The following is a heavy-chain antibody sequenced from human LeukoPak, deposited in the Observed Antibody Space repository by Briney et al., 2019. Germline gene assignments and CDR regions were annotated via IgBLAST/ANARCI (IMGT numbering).Heavy chain of an antibody. Sequence: GGSLSLFCAASGFTVNIYWMHCARQTPGKGLVCVSRINSDGSSTSYADSVRGRFNISRENAKNTLYLQMNSLRGEDTAVYCCAREMWDGVDAFDIWGQGTMVTVSS. CDR2: INSDGSST. D-gene: IGHD1-26*01. J-gene: IGHJ3*02. CDR3: AREMWDGVDAFDI. V-gene: IGHV3-74*01. CDR1: GFTVNIYW.